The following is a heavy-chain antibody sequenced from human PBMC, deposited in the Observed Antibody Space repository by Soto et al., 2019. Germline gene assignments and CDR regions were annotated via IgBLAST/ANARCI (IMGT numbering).Heavy chain of an antibody. V-gene: IGHV1-69*01. CDR2: IVPIFGTG. CDR1: GGTFSDYA. CDR3: ARVLVGATYFDY. J-gene: IGHJ4*02. D-gene: IGHD1-26*01. Sequence: QVLLVQSGAEVQKPGSSVKVSCKASGGTFSDYAISWVRQAPGHGLEWMGGIVPIFGTGNHAQKFQGRVTVTADESTSTAYMELSSLRSEDTALYYCARVLVGATYFDYWGQGTLVNVSS.